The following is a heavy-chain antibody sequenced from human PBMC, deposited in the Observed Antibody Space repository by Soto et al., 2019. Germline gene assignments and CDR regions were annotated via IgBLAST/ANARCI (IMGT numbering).Heavy chain of an antibody. V-gene: IGHV4-34*01. CDR1: GGSFSGYY. CDR2: INHSGST. Sequence: PSETLSLTCAVYGGSFSGYYWSWIRQPPGKGLEWIGEINHSGSTNYNPSLKSRVTISVDTSKNQFSLKLSSVTAADTAVYYCVRVRRSGYYDSSGYRDYWGQGTLVTVSS. D-gene: IGHD3-22*01. CDR3: VRVRRSGYYDSSGYRDY. J-gene: IGHJ4*02.